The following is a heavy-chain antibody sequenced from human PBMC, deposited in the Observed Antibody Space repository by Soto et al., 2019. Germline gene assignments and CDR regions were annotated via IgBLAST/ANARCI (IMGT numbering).Heavy chain of an antibody. J-gene: IGHJ4*02. V-gene: IGHV4-34*01. CDR3: ARGGRMVRRGYYYFDY. CDR2: INHSGST. CDR1: GGSFSGYY. D-gene: IGHD3-10*01. Sequence: SETLSLTCAVYGGSFSGYYWSWIRQPPGKGLEWIGEINHSGSTNYNPSLKSRVTISVDTSKNQFSLKLSSVTAADTAVYYCARGGRMVRRGYYYFDYWGQGTLVT.